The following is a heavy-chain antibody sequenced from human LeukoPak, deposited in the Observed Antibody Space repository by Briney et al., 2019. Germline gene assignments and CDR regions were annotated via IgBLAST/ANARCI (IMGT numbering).Heavy chain of an antibody. CDR1: GGSFSGYY. V-gene: IGHV4-34*01. D-gene: IGHD1-1*01. J-gene: IGHJ3*02. CDR3: AREGPLERPLDAFDI. Sequence: SETLSLTCAVYGGSFSGYYWSWIRQPPGKGLEWIGEINHSGSTNYNPSLKSRVTISVDTSKNQFSLKLSSVTAADTAVYYCAREGPLERPLDAFDIWGQGTMVTVSS. CDR2: INHSGST.